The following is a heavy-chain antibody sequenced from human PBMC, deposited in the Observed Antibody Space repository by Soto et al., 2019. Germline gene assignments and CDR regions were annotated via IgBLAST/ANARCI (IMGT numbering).Heavy chain of an antibody. V-gene: IGHV1-18*04. CDR3: ARSVGLRHAMDV. D-gene: IGHD4-17*01. J-gene: IGHJ6*02. CDR1: GYTFHSYG. CDR2: ISVYTGYT. Sequence: ASVKVSCKASGYTFHSYGISWVRQAPGQGLEWMGWISVYTGYTYYAQKLQGRVTMTTDTSTSIAYMELRSLRSDDTAVYYCARSVGLRHAMDVWGQGTTVTVSS.